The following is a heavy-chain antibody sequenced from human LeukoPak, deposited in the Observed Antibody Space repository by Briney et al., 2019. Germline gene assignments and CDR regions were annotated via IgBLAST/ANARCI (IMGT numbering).Heavy chain of an antibody. J-gene: IGHJ3*02. CDR3: ASHGSSGSYPIDVFDI. V-gene: IGHV4-59*01. D-gene: IGHD1-26*01. Sequence: SATLSLTCTVSGGSISSYYWSWIRQPPGKGLEWIGYIYYSGSTNYNPSLKSRVTISVDTSKNQFSLKLSSVTAADTAVYYCASHGSSGSYPIDVFDIWGQGTMVTVSS. CDR2: IYYSGST. CDR1: GGSISSYY.